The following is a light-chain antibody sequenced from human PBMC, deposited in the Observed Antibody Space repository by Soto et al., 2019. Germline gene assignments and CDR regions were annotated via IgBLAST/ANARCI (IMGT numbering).Light chain of an antibody. Sequence: QSALTQPPSASGSPGQSVTISCTGTSSDVGGYNYVSWYQQHPGKAPKLMIYEVSKRPSGVPDRFSGSKSSNTVSLTVSGLQAEDEADYYCSSYAGSNNLVFGGGTKLTVL. CDR2: EVS. V-gene: IGLV2-8*01. J-gene: IGLJ2*01. CDR3: SSYAGSNNLV. CDR1: SSDVGGYNY.